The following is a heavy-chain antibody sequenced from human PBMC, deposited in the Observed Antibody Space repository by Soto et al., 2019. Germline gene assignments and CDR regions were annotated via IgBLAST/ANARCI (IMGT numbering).Heavy chain of an antibody. Sequence: KSVGSLRLSCAASGFSFKDYYMTWMRQPPEKGLEWISTITSSGGNAYYAASVKGRVTISRDNAHNSLYLQMSGLRAEDTALYYCARDMYNNYVNYFDLWGQRTLVTVSS. CDR3: ARDMYNNYVNYFDL. D-gene: IGHD1-20*01. J-gene: IGHJ5*02. CDR2: ITSSGGNA. V-gene: IGHV3-11*01. CDR1: GFSFKDYY.